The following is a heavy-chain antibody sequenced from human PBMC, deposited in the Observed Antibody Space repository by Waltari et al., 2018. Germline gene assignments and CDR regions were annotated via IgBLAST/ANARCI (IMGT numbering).Heavy chain of an antibody. CDR2: IYYSGST. D-gene: IGHD5-12*01. CDR3: AGLQDGYNSPAFDI. J-gene: IGHJ3*02. V-gene: IGHV4-59*01. Sequence: QVQLQESGPGLVKPSETLSLTCTVSGGSISSYYWSWIRQPPGKGLEWIGYIYYSGSTNYNPSLKSRVTISVDTSKNQFALKLSSVTAADTAVYYCAGLQDGYNSPAFDIWGQGTMVTVSS. CDR1: GGSISSYY.